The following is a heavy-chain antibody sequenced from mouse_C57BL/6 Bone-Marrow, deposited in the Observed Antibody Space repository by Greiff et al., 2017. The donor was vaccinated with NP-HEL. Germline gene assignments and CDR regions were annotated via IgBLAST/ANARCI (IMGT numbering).Heavy chain of an antibody. CDR1: GYTFTSYW. CDR2: IDPSDSYT. V-gene: IGHV1-50*01. Sequence: QVQLQQPGAELVKPGASVKLSCKASGYTFTSYWMQWVKQRPGQGLEWIGEIDPSDSYTNYNQKFKGKATLTVDTSSSTAYMQLSSLPSEDSAVYYCAREGMDGYYSFAYWGQGTLVTVSA. CDR3: AREGMDGYYSFAY. J-gene: IGHJ3*01. D-gene: IGHD2-3*01.